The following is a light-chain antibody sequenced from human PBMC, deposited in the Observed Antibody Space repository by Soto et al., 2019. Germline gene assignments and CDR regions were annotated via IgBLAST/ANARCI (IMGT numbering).Light chain of an antibody. CDR3: QQSYSTPQT. V-gene: IGKV1-39*01. Sequence: SQSISSYLNWYQQKPGKAPKLLIYAASSLQSGVPSRFSGSGSGTDFTLTISSLQPEDFATYYCQQSYSTPQTFGQGTKVDIK. CDR2: AAS. CDR1: QSISSY. J-gene: IGKJ1*01.